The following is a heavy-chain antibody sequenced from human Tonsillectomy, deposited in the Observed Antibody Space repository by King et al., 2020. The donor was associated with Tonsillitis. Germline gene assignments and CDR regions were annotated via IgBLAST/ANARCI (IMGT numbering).Heavy chain of an antibody. V-gene: IGHV4-39*01. Sequence: QLQESGPGVVKPSETLSLTCTVSGGSISSSDHYWAWIRQPPGKGLEGIGYTYRSGTIFYNPSLKSRITISGGTSENRFSLKLSSVTAADTALYFCAGYVSGSFDYWGQGALVTVSS. CDR1: GGSISSSDHY. CDR3: AGYVSGSFDY. D-gene: IGHD1-26*01. J-gene: IGHJ4*02. CDR2: TYRSGTI.